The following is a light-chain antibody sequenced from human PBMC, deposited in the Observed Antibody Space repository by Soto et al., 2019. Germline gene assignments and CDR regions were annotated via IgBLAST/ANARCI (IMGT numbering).Light chain of an antibody. CDR1: QSVRTY. J-gene: IGKJ1*01. CDR3: QQYNNWPRT. V-gene: IGKV3D-15*01. Sequence: EIVLTQSPATLSLSPGERATLSCRASQSVRTYLVWYQQKPGQAPRLLIYDTSTRATGVPARFSGSGSGTEFTLTISSLQSEDFAVYYCQQYNNWPRTFGQGTKVDI. CDR2: DTS.